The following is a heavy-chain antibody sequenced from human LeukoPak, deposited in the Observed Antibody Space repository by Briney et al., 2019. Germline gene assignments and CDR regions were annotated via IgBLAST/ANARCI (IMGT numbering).Heavy chain of an antibody. CDR1: GFTVSTKY. Sequence: GSLSLSCAASGFTVSTKYMSWVRQAPGKGLEWVPGIYSGGSTYYADSVKGRFTISRDNSKNTLYLQMNSLRTEDTAMYYCARDFQDAFDIWGQGTMVTVSS. J-gene: IGHJ3*02. V-gene: IGHV3-53*01. CDR3: ARDFQDAFDI. CDR2: IYSGGST.